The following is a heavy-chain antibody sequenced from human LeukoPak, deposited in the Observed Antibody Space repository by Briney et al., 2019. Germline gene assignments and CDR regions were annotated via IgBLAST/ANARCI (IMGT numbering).Heavy chain of an antibody. CDR1: GYTFTDYY. CDR3: ARHGELGNWFDP. D-gene: IGHD3-16*01. J-gene: IGHJ5*02. CDR2: IYPGDSDT. Sequence: KVSCKASGYTFTDYYMHWVPQTPGQGLEWMGIIYPGDSDTRYSPSFQGQVTISADKSISTAYLQWSSLKASDTAMYYCARHGELGNWFDPWGQGTLVTVSS. V-gene: IGHV5-51*01.